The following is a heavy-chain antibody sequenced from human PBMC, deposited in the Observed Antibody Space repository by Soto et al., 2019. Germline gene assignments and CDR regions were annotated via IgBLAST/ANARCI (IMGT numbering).Heavy chain of an antibody. V-gene: IGHV4-59*01. J-gene: IGHJ1*01. D-gene: IGHD3-22*01. CDR1: GASISSAY. CDR2: IYYSGST. Sequence: SETLSLTCAVSGASISSAYWSWIRQPPGKGLECIGYIYYSGSTNYNPSLKSRVTMSVDTSRNQFSLELSSVTAADTAVYYCARGYYYDSSGSAEYFQQWGQGTLVTVSS. CDR3: ARGYYYDSSGSAEYFQQ.